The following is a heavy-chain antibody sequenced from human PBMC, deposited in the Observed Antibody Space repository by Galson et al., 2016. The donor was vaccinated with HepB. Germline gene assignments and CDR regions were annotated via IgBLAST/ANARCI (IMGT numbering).Heavy chain of an antibody. CDR2: ISGDSNYI. CDR1: GLTFSTYS. V-gene: IGHV3-21*01. J-gene: IGHJ4*02. D-gene: IGHD2-2*01. CDR3: ASSKRVGDADCSSYGCHIDY. Sequence: SLRLSCAVSGLTFSTYSMHWVRQTPGKGLEWVSSISGDSNYIYYADSLMGRFTISRDNARNSLYLQMNSLRADDTAVYYCASSKRVGDADCSSYGCHIDYWGQGALVTVSS.